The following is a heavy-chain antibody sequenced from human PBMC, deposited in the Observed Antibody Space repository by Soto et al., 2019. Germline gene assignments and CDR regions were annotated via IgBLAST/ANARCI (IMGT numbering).Heavy chain of an antibody. CDR1: GYTFTNND. CDR3: ARMASFGSLNWFDP. D-gene: IGHD5-18*01. V-gene: IGHV1-8*01. Sequence: GASVKVSCKASGYTFTNNDVTWVRQATGQGLEWMGWMNPGSGDTGYVQKFQGRVTMTRNISIATAYMELSSLRSEDTAIYYCARMASFGSLNWFDPWGQGTLVTVSS. CDR2: MNPGSGDT. J-gene: IGHJ5*02.